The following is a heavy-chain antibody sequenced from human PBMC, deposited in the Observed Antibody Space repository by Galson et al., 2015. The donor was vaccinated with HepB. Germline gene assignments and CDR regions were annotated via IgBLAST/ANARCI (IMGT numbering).Heavy chain of an antibody. V-gene: IGHV3-7*03. CDR3: ARPPPIDLNYDILTGNYNAAC. Sequence: SLRLSCAASGFTFSSYWMSWVRQAPGKGLEWVANIKQDGSEKYYVDSVKGRFTISRDNAKNSLYLQMNSLRAEDTAVYYCARPPPIDLNYDILTGNYNAACRGQGTLVTVSS. J-gene: IGHJ4*02. CDR2: IKQDGSEK. CDR1: GFTFSSYW. D-gene: IGHD3-9*01.